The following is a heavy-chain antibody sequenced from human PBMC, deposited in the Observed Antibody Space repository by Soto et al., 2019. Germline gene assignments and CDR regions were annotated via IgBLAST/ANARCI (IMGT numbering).Heavy chain of an antibody. V-gene: IGHV3-48*02. CDR2: ISSSSSTT. CDR3: ARDAGSWGY. CDR1: GFTFTTYS. Sequence: EVQLVESGGGLVQPGGSLRLSCAASGFTFTTYSMNWVRQAPGKGLEWVSHISSSSSTTYYADSVKGRFTISRDNAKNSLYLQMNSLREEDTAVYYCARDAGSWGYWGQGTLVSVSS. J-gene: IGHJ4*02. D-gene: IGHD3-10*01.